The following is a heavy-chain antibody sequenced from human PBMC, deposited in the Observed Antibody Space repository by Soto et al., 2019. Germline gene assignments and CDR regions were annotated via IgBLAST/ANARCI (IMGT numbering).Heavy chain of an antibody. CDR1: GVTFSRYE. D-gene: IGHD6-13*01. CDR3: ARKLAAAGYIDY. CDR2: ISTSGSTI. V-gene: IGHV3-48*03. Sequence: EVQLVESGGDWVQPGGSLRLSCAASGVTFSRYEMNWVRQAPGKGLECISYISTSGSTIYYADSVKGRFTISRDNAKNSLYLEMNSLRAEDTAVYYCARKLAAAGYIDYWGQGTMVTVDS. J-gene: IGHJ4*02.